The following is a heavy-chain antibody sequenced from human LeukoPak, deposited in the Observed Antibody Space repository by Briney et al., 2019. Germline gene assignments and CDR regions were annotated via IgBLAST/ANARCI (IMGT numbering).Heavy chain of an antibody. CDR1: GFTFSSYS. CDR2: ISSSSSYI. CDR3: ARDRTQGYGGNSDY. Sequence: GGSLRLSCAASGFTFSSYSMNWVRQAPGKGLEWVSSISSSSSYIYYADSVKGRFTISRDNAKNSLYLQMNSLRAEDTAVYYCARDRTQGYGGNSDYWGQGTLVTVSS. D-gene: IGHD4-23*01. V-gene: IGHV3-21*01. J-gene: IGHJ4*02.